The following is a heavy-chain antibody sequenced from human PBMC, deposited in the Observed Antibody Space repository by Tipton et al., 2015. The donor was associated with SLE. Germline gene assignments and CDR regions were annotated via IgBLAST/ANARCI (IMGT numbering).Heavy chain of an antibody. CDR3: ARDHVGSGSYYNDRRPRGYYFDF. J-gene: IGHJ4*02. CDR2: IYYSGTT. Sequence: TLSLTCTVSGASISSGGYHWKRIRQHPGKGLEWLGYIYYSGTTYYSPSLQSRISMSVDTSKNQFSLNLSSVTAADTAVYFCARDHVGSGSYYNDRRPRGYYFDFWGQGTLVTVSS. CDR1: GASISSGGYH. D-gene: IGHD3-10*01. V-gene: IGHV4-31*03.